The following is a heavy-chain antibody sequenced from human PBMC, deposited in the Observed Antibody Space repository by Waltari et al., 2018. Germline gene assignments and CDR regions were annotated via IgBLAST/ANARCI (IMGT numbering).Heavy chain of an antibody. Sequence: QVQLQESGPGLVKPSATLSLTCTVSGGSISSDYWSWIRQPPGKGLEWIGYIYYSGSTNYNPSLKSRVTISVDTSKNQFSLKLSSVTAADTAVYYCARTRWGYAFDIWGQGTMVTVSS. V-gene: IGHV4-59*01. CDR3: ARTRWGYAFDI. D-gene: IGHD3-16*01. J-gene: IGHJ3*02. CDR1: GGSISSDY. CDR2: IYYSGST.